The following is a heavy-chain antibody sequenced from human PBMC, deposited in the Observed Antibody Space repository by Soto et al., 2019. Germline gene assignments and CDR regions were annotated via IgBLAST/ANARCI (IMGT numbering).Heavy chain of an antibody. CDR3: ARATYRSGCDY. D-gene: IGHD6-19*01. V-gene: IGHV1-8*01. J-gene: IGHJ4*02. Sequence: ASVKVSCKASGYTFTSYDINWVRQATGQGLEWMGWMNPNSGNTGYAQKFQGRGTMTRNTSRSTAYMELSSLRSEDTAVYYCARATYRSGCDYWGQGTLVTVSS. CDR1: GYTFTSYD. CDR2: MNPNSGNT.